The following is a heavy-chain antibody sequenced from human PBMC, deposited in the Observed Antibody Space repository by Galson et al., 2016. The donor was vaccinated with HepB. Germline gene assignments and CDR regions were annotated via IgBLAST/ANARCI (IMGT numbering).Heavy chain of an antibody. CDR3: AAVRYADYNNWFDP. Sequence: SVKVSCKVSGYILTELSMRWVRQAPGKGLEWMGGLDPESGEPVYAQKFQGRVTMTEDTTTDTAYMQLSSLRSEDTAVYYCAAVRYADYNNWFDPWGQGTLVTVSS. J-gene: IGHJ5*02. CDR1: GYILTELS. CDR2: LDPESGEP. D-gene: IGHD4-17*01. V-gene: IGHV1-24*01.